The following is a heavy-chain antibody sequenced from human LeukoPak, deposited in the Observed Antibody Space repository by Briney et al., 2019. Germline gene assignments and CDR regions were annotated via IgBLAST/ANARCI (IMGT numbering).Heavy chain of an antibody. CDR1: GFTFSSYS. Sequence: PGGSLRLSCAASGFTFSSYSMNWVRQAPGKGLEWVSPISSSSSYIYYADSVKGRFTISRDNAKNSLYLQMNSLRAEDTAVYYCARALDIVVVPAAMFGYWGQGTLVTVSS. CDR2: ISSSSSYI. V-gene: IGHV3-21*01. CDR3: ARALDIVVVPAAMFGY. J-gene: IGHJ4*02. D-gene: IGHD2-2*03.